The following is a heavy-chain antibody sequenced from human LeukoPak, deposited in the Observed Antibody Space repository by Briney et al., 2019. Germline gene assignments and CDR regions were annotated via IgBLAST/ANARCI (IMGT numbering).Heavy chain of an antibody. D-gene: IGHD6-19*01. CDR3: ARGQGVAVAGTPYYFDY. Sequence: SQTLSLTCTISVHSVYNNNDAWHWIRQSPSRGLEWLGRTYYRSKWYSDYAVSVNSRITINPDTSKNQFSLQLSSVTPEDTAVYYCARGQGVAVAGTPYYFDYWGQGTLVTVSS. V-gene: IGHV6-1*01. CDR1: VHSVYNNNDA. J-gene: IGHJ4*02. CDR2: TYYRSKWYS.